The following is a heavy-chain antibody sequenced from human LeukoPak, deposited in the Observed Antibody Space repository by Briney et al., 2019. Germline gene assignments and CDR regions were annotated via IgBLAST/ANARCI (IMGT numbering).Heavy chain of an antibody. J-gene: IGHJ4*02. CDR3: ARGYCTTTSCREGHDY. Sequence: ASVKVSCKASKYTFTDYYMHWVRQAPGQGLEWMGWINPNSGGTNYAQKFQGRVTMTRDTSTSTAYMELSSLRSDDTAVYYCARGYCTTTSCREGHDYWGQGTLVTVSS. D-gene: IGHD2-2*01. V-gene: IGHV1-2*02. CDR1: KYTFTDYY. CDR2: INPNSGGT.